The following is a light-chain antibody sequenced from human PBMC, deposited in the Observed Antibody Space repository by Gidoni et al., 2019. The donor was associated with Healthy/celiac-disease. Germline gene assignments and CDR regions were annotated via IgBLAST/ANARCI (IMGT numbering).Light chain of an antibody. J-gene: IGKJ1*01. CDR3: QQSYSTPT. Sequence: DIQMTQSASSLSASVGDRVTITCRASQSISSYLNWYQQKPGKAPKLLIYAASSLQSGVPSRFSGSGSGTNFTLTISSLQPEDFATYYGQQSYSTPTFGQGTKVEIK. CDR2: AAS. CDR1: QSISSY. V-gene: IGKV1-39*01.